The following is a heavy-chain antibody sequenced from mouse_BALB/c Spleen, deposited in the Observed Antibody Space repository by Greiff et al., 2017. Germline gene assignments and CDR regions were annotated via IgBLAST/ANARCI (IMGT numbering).Heavy chain of an antibody. CDR2: INSNGGST. J-gene: IGHJ3*01. D-gene: IGHD1-1*01. CDR3: ARDNYGSEAWFAY. V-gene: IGHV5-6-3*01. Sequence: DVKLVESGGGLVQPGGSLKLSCAASGFTFSSYGMSWVRQTPDKRLELVATINSNGGSTYYPDSVKGRFTISRDNAKNTLYLQMSSLKSEDTAMYYCARDNYGSEAWFAYWGQGTLVTVSA. CDR1: GFTFSSYG.